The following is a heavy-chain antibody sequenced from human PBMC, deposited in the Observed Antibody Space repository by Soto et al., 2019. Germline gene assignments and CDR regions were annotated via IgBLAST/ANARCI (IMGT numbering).Heavy chain of an antibody. D-gene: IGHD3-10*01. CDR2: IYHTGST. V-gene: IGHV4-30-2*01. J-gene: IGHJ6*02. CDR1: GGSISSGGYS. CDR3: ARGNRGYYYYGMDV. Sequence: PSETLSLTCAVSGGSISSGGYSWSWIRQPPGKGLEWIGYIYHTGSTYYNPSLKTRVTISVDRSKNQFSLKLSSVTAADTAVYYCARGNRGYYYYGMDVWGQGTTVTVSS.